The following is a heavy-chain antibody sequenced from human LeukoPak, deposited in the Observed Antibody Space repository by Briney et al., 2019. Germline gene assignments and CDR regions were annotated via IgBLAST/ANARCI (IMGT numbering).Heavy chain of an antibody. D-gene: IGHD3-3*01. V-gene: IGHV4-38-2*02. J-gene: IGHJ5*02. Sequence: SETLSLICTVSSYSIRSGYYWGWVRQPPGKGLEWIGSIYHSGNTFYNPSLKSRVTISVDTSKNRFSLNLNSVTAADTAVYYCARVPHGETIFGVVLYQFDPWGQGTLVTVFS. CDR3: ARVPHGETIFGVVLYQFDP. CDR2: IYHSGNT. CDR1: SYSIRSGYY.